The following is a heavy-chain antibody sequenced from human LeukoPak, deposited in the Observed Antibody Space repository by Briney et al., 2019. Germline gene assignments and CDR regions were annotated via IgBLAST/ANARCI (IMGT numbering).Heavy chain of an antibody. J-gene: IGHJ4*02. V-gene: IGHV4-30-2*03. D-gene: IGHD6-13*01. Sequence: SQTLSLTCAVSGGSISSGGYSWSWIRQPPGKGLEWIGYIHHSGSTYYNPSLKSRVTISVDTSKNQFSLKLSSVTAADTAVYYCGRHVRFSSSWSVDSWGQGTLVTVTS. CDR1: GGSISSGGYS. CDR3: GRHVRFSSSWSVDS. CDR2: IHHSGST.